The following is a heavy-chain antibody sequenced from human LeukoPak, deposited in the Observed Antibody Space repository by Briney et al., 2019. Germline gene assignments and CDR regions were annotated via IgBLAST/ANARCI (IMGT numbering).Heavy chain of an antibody. CDR2: IYYSGGT. CDR1: GGSISSHY. Sequence: SETLSLTCTVSGGSISSHYWSWIRQPPGKGLEWIGYIYYSGGTNYNPSLKSRVTISVDTSKNQFSLKLSSVTAADTAVYYCASLPDSSSSGFFDYWGQGTLVTVSS. J-gene: IGHJ4*02. V-gene: IGHV4-59*11. D-gene: IGHD6-6*01. CDR3: ASLPDSSSSGFFDY.